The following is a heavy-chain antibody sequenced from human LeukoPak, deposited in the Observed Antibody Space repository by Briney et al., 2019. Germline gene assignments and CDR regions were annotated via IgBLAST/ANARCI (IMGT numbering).Heavy chain of an antibody. Sequence: GGSLRLSCAASGFTVSGNYMSWVRQAPGKGLEWVSVIYAGGTTSYAASVKGRFTISRDSSKNTLYLQMNSLRAEDTAVYYCAREGYASGTRYGMDVWGHGTLVTVSS. D-gene: IGHD3-10*01. J-gene: IGHJ6*02. CDR1: GFTVSGNY. CDR3: AREGYASGTRYGMDV. CDR2: IYAGGTT. V-gene: IGHV3-66*01.